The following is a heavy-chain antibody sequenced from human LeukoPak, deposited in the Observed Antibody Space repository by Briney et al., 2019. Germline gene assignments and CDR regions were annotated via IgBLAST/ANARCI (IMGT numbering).Heavy chain of an antibody. CDR2: ISYDGSNK. V-gene: IGHV3-30-3*01. D-gene: IGHD1-26*01. Sequence: GGSLRLSCAASGFTFSSYAMHWVRQAPGKGLEWVAVISYDGSNKYYADSVKGRFTISRDNSKNTLYLQMNSLRAEDTAVYYCARDSSSLSGSYGTDVWGQGTTVTVSS. J-gene: IGHJ6*02. CDR3: ARDSSSLSGSYGTDV. CDR1: GFTFSSYA.